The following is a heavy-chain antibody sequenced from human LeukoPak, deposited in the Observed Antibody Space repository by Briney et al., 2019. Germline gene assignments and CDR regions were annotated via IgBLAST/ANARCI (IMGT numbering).Heavy chain of an antibody. D-gene: IGHD2-15*01. V-gene: IGHV3-7*01. CDR3: ARDVVVVAAATAYGMDV. Sequence: GGSLRLSCAASGFTFSSYWMSWVRQAPGKGLEWVANIKQDGSEKYYVDSVKGRFTISRDNAKNSLYLQMNSLRAEDTAVYYCARDVVVVAAATAYGMDVWGQGTTVTVSS. CDR1: GFTFSSYW. CDR2: IKQDGSEK. J-gene: IGHJ6*02.